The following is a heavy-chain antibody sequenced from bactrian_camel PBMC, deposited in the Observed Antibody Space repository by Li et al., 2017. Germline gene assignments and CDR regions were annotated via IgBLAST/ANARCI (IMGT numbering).Heavy chain of an antibody. J-gene: IGHJ4*01. CDR2: IGSSGST. Sequence: VQLVESGGGSVQAGGSLRLSCAFSGYTYSGHCMGWFRQAPGKEREGVAIIGSSGSTGYADSVKGRFTISKDSGKNGLTLQMNTLKPDDTAMYYCAADYAGYCSVFRYWGQGTQVTVS. CDR3: AADYAGYCSVFRY. CDR1: GYTYSGHC. D-gene: IGHD3*01. V-gene: IGHV3S55*01.